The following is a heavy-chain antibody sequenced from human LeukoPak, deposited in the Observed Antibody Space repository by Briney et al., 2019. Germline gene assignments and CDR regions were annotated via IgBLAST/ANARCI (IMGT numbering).Heavy chain of an antibody. CDR3: ARDQTVLRYFDWLGMDV. V-gene: IGHV4-4*02. J-gene: IGHJ6*02. CDR2: IYHSGSP. CDR1: GGSISSNNW. D-gene: IGHD3-9*01. Sequence: SGTLSLTCAVSGGSISSNNWWGWVRQPPGKGLEWIGEIYHSGSPNYNPSLKSRVTISVDKSRNHFSLNLSSVTAADTAVYYCARDQTVLRYFDWLGMDVWGQGTTVTVSS.